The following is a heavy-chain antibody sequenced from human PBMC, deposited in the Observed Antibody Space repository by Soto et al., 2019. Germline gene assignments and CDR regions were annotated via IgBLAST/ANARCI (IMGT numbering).Heavy chain of an antibody. CDR1: GYTFTSYG. CDR3: ARDREDIVLVPAAMSGAYYYYYGMDV. D-gene: IGHD2-2*01. V-gene: IGHV1-18*01. Sequence: QVQLVQSGAEVKKPGASVKVSCKASGYTFTSYGISWVRQAPGQGLEWMGWISAYNGNTNYAQKLQGRVTMTTDTSTSTAYMELRSLRSDDTAVYYCARDREDIVLVPAAMSGAYYYYYGMDVWGQGTTVTVSS. CDR2: ISAYNGNT. J-gene: IGHJ6*02.